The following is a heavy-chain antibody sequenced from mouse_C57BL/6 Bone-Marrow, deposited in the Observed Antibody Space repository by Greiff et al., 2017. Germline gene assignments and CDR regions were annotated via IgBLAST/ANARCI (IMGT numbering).Heavy chain of an antibody. CDR3: ARGVYSSNYAMDY. J-gene: IGHJ4*01. D-gene: IGHD1-1*01. CDR2: IYPGDGDT. CDR1: GYAFSSSW. Sequence: QVQLQQSGPELVKPGASVKISCKASGYAFSSSWMNWVKQRPGKGLEWIGRIYPGDGDTNYNGKVKGKATLTADKSSSTAYMQLSSLTSEDSAVYFCARGVYSSNYAMDYWGQGTSVTVSS. V-gene: IGHV1-82*01.